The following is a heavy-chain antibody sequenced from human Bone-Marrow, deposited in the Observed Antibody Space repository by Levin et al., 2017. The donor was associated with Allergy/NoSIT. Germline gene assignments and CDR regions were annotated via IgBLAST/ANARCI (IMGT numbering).Heavy chain of an antibody. CDR1: GFTFSNYA. CDR2: VNNRNNP. J-gene: IGHJ4*02. V-gene: IGHV3-23*01. D-gene: IGHD6-25*01. CDR3: AKDSPSSGWPAFDH. Sequence: GGSLRLSCAASGFTFSNYAMSWVRQAPGKGLEWVASVNNRNNPYYANSVRGRFTVSRDNSQGILYLQMNRLRDDDTARYFCAKDSPSSGWPAFDHWGQGIMVTVSS.